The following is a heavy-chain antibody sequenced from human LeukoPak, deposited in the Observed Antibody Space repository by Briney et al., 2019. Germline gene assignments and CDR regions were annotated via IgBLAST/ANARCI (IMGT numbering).Heavy chain of an antibody. V-gene: IGHV4-39*01. D-gene: IGHD4-17*01. CDR3: ASSLRGIHDYGDYSNY. CDR1: GGSISSRSYY. CDR2: ISDSGST. Sequence: PSETLSLTCTVSGGSISSRSYYWGWIRQPPGKGLEWIGKISDSGSTYYSPSLRSRVTISIDMSKNQFSLKLSSVTAADTAVYYCASSLRGIHDYGDYSNYWGQGTLVTVSS. J-gene: IGHJ4*02.